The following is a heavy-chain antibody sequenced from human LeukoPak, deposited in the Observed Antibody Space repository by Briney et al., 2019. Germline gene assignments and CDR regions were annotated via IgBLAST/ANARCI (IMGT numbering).Heavy chain of an antibody. J-gene: IGHJ4*02. D-gene: IGHD6-6*01. CDR2: IIPIFGTA. CDR1: GGTFSSYA. CDR3: ARATYSSSSFDY. Sequence: ASVKVSCKASGGTFSSYAISWVRQAPGQGLEWMGRIIPIFGTANCAQKFQGRVTITTDESTSTAYMELSSLRSEDTAVYYCARATYSSSSFDYWGQGTLVTVSS. V-gene: IGHV1-69*05.